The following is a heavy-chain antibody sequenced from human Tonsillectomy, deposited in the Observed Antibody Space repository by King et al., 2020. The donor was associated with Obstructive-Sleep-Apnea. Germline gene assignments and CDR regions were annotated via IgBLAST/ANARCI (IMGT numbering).Heavy chain of an antibody. CDR1: GDSVSSNILT. V-gene: IGHV6-1*01. J-gene: IGHJ4*02. D-gene: IGHD6-19*01. CDR2: TYYRSKCDN. Sequence: VQLQQSGPGLVKPSQTLSLTCDISGDSVSSNILTGNWIRQSPSRGLEWLGRTYYRSKCDNDYAVSVKGRITIKPDTSKNQFSLQLSPVTPDDTAVYYCARGSYSSDWYPSGFDYWGQGTLVTVSS. CDR3: ARGSYSSDWYPSGFDY.